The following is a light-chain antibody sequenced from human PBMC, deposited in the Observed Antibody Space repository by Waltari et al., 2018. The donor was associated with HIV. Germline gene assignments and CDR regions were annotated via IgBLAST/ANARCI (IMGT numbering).Light chain of an antibody. CDR2: KNT. CDR1: ASPKAY. Sequence: SSELTQPHSVSVSPGQTARITCSGDASPKAYTHWFQQKPGQSPVMVIHKNTERPSGIPERFSASRSGTTVTLTITGVQTDDEADYYCLSADNSGTYVFGPGTTVTVL. CDR3: LSADNSGTYV. V-gene: IGLV3-25*03. J-gene: IGLJ1*01.